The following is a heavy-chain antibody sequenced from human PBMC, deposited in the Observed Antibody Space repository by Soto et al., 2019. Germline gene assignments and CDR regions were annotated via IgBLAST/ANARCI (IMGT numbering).Heavy chain of an antibody. Sequence: PGRSPQLACAAPGFTFSIYALPLFVQAPGKELECGSVMSPTGTNQYYADSVKGRVTISRDPSKSTLDLQMTSLRPDDTAVYYCAPGANFYYDTSRYWGQGTLVTVSS. D-gene: IGHD3-22*01. CDR3: APGANFYYDTSRY. V-gene: IGHV3-30-3*01. CDR1: GFTFSIYA. J-gene: IGHJ4*02. CDR2: MSPTGTNQ.